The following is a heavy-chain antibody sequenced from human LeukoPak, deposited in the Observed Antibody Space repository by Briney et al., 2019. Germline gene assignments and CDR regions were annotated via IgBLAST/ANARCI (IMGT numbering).Heavy chain of an antibody. CDR1: GGSISSYY. D-gene: IGHD1-7*01. CDR2: IYYSGST. V-gene: IGHV4-59*01. J-gene: IGHJ4*02. CDR3: ASSRYNWNYYYFDY. Sequence: PSETLSLTCTVSGGSISSYYWSWLRQPPGKGLEWIGYIYYSGSTNYNPSLKSRVTISVDTSKNQFSLKLSSVAAADTAVYYCASSRYNWNYYYFDYWGQGTLVTVSS.